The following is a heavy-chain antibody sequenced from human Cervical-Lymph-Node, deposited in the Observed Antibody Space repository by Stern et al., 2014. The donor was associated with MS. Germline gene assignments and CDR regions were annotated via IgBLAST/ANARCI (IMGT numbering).Heavy chain of an antibody. CDR2: ISAYNGNT. CDR1: GYTFTSYG. CDR3: ARVDSSGYYANWFDP. Sequence: VQLVESGAEVKKPGASVKVSCKASGYTFTSYGISWVRQAPGQGLEWLGLISAYNGNTNYAQKLQGRVTMTTDTSTSTAYMELRSLRSDDTAVYYCARVDSSGYYANWFDPWGQGTLVTVSS. D-gene: IGHD3-22*01. J-gene: IGHJ5*02. V-gene: IGHV1-18*04.